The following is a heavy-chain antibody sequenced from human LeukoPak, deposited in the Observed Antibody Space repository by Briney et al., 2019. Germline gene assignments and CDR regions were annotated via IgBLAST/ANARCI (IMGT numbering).Heavy chain of an antibody. J-gene: IGHJ6*02. CDR2: ISYDGSNK. D-gene: IGHD3-16*01. CDR1: GFIFSKCG. Sequence: PGGSLRLSCAASGFIFSKCGMHWVRQAPGKGLEWVAVISYDGSNKNYADSVKGRFNISRDNSENTLYLQMNSLRVEDTAVYYCAKGRGAYYYYAMDVWGQGTTVTVSS. CDR3: AKGRGAYYYYAMDV. V-gene: IGHV3-30*18.